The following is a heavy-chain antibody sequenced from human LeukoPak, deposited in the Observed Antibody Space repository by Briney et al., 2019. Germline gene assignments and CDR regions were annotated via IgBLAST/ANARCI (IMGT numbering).Heavy chain of an antibody. Sequence: GESLRISFKGSGYSFISYWISWVRQMPGKGLEWMGRIDPSDSYTNYSPSFQGHVTISADKSISTAYLQWSSLKASDTAMYYCASPLFGEFGAFDIWGQGTMVTVSS. CDR2: IDPSDSYT. CDR1: GYSFISYW. CDR3: ASPLFGEFGAFDI. D-gene: IGHD3-10*01. V-gene: IGHV5-10-1*01. J-gene: IGHJ3*02.